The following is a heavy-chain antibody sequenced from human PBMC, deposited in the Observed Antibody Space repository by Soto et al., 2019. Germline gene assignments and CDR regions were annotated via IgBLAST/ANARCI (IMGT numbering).Heavy chain of an antibody. Sequence: SVKVSCKASGGTFSNYAISWVRQAPGQGPEWMGESVPIFETAKYAQKFQGRVTITADRSTNTAYMELSSLRSEDTAVYYCAKETTARFLGDSHYYGMEVWGQGTTVT. V-gene: IGHV1-69*06. CDR3: AKETTARFLGDSHYYGMEV. CDR1: GGTFSNYA. CDR2: SVPIFETA. D-gene: IGHD4-17*01. J-gene: IGHJ6*02.